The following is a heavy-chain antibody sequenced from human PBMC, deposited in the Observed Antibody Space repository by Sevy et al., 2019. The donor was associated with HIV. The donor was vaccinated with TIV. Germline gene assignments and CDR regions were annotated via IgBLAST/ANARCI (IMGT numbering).Heavy chain of an antibody. V-gene: IGHV3-23*01. D-gene: IGHD3-22*01. Sequence: GGSLRLSCKPSGFTFITYAMNWVRQAPGKGLEWVSTIYGSGGTTYYAESVKGRFTISRDISKNILYLQLNSLRTEDSAVYYWAGGRYDSSGSFDAFDIWGQGTMVTVSS. CDR2: IYGSGGTT. J-gene: IGHJ3*02. CDR3: AGGRYDSSGSFDAFDI. CDR1: GFTFITYA.